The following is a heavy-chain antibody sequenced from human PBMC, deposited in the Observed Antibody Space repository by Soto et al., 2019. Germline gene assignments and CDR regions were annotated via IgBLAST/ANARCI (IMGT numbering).Heavy chain of an antibody. J-gene: IGHJ4*02. CDR1: GYSFTSYW. D-gene: IGHD3-10*01. CDR2: IDPSDSYT. Sequence: GEPLKNSCKGSGYSFTSYWISWVRQMPGKGLEWMGRIDPSDSYTNYSPSFQGHVTISRDNSMNTLYLQMDGLRGEDTALYYCAKELRDDYNLAYFDYWGQGTLVTVSS. V-gene: IGHV5-10-1*01. CDR3: AKELRDDYNLAYFDY.